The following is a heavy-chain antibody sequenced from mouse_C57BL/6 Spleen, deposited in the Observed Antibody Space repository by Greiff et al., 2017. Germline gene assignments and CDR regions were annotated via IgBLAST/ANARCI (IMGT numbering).Heavy chain of an antibody. Sequence: VQLQQSGAELMKPGASVKLSCKATGYTFTGYWIEWVKQRPGHGLEWIGEILPGSGSTNDNEKFKGKATFTADTSSNTAYMQLSSLTTEDSAIYYCARSDYYGSSRVFDYWGQGTTLTVSS. D-gene: IGHD1-1*01. V-gene: IGHV1-9*01. CDR3: ARSDYYGSSRVFDY. J-gene: IGHJ2*01. CDR2: ILPGSGST. CDR1: GYTFTGYW.